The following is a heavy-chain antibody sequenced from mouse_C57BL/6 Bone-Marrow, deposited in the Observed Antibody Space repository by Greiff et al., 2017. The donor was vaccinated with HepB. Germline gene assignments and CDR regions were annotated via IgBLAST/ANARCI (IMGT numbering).Heavy chain of an antibody. V-gene: IGHV3-6*01. CDR1: GYSITSGYY. D-gene: IGHD2-2*01. CDR3: AREGGCGGYDDAMDY. Sequence: EVQLKESGPGLVKPSQSLSLTCSVTGYSITSGYYWNWIRQFPGNKLEWMGYISYDGSNNYNPSLKNRISITRDTSKNQFFLKLNSVTTEDTATYYCAREGGCGGYDDAMDYWGQGTSVTVSS. CDR2: ISYDGSN. J-gene: IGHJ4*01.